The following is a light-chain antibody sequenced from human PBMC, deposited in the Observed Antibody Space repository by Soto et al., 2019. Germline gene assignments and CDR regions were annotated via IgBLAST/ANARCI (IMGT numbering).Light chain of an antibody. Sequence: QSALTQPSSVSGSLGQSITISCTGTSSDVGGYNYVSWYQQHPGKAPKLMIYDVSNRPSGVSNRFSGSKSGNTASLTISGLQAEDEADYYCSSYTSSSTLFGTGTKVT. J-gene: IGLJ1*01. CDR3: SSYTSSSTL. CDR1: SSDVGGYNY. V-gene: IGLV2-14*01. CDR2: DVS.